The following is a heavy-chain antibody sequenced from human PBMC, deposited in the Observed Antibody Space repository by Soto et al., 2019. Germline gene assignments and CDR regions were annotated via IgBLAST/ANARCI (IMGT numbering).Heavy chain of an antibody. D-gene: IGHD6-13*01. J-gene: IGHJ4*02. Sequence: SETLSLTCTVSGGSISSYDWSWIRQPPGKGLEWIGYIYYSGSTNYNPSLKSRVTISVDTSKNQFSLKLSSVTAADTAVYYCARHGVREMDLSNSFTYSHPLYYFDYWGQGTLVTVSS. CDR3: ARHGVREMDLSNSFTYSHPLYYFDY. V-gene: IGHV4-59*08. CDR1: GGSISSYD. CDR2: IYYSGST.